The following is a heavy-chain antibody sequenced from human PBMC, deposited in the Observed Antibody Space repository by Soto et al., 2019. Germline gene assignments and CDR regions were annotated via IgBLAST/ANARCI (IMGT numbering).Heavy chain of an antibody. D-gene: IGHD6-6*01. Sequence: GWSLRLSCAVSGFTFSDYGMHWVRQAPGKGLEWVAVMSYAGTYKYYADSVKGRFTISRDLSGNTLFLQMNSLRLEDTAVYFCAKEMYPRTVLDSSSPWGDYWGQGTLVTVSS. J-gene: IGHJ4*02. CDR2: MSYAGTYK. CDR3: AKEMYPRTVLDSSSPWGDY. CDR1: GFTFSDYG. V-gene: IGHV3-30*18.